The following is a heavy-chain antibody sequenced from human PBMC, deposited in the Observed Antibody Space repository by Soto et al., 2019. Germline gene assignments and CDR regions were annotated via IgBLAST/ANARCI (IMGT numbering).Heavy chain of an antibody. Sequence: QVQMVQSGAEVKQSGASVKVSCKTSGYDFTAYDMNWVRQASGQGLEWMGWMNPINGTTGSARRFQGSVSMTRNTATGTAYLELTSLKSDDTGVYYCGRRPSPRAPAGGTPYYYAIDVWGQGTTVTVSS. V-gene: IGHV1-8*02. J-gene: IGHJ6*02. CDR2: MNPINGTT. D-gene: IGHD6-13*01. CDR3: GRRPSPRAPAGGTPYYYAIDV. CDR1: GYDFTAYD.